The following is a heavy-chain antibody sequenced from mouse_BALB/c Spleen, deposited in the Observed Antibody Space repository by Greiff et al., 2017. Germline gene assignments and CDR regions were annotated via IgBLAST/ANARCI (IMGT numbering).Heavy chain of an antibody. CDR2: INPYNDGT. CDR1: GYTFTSYV. CDR3: ARGMAAYYGNYGAMDY. D-gene: IGHD2-10*01. J-gene: IGHJ4*01. Sequence: VQLQQSGPELVKPGASVKMSCKASGYTFTSYVMHWVKQKPGQGLEWIGYINPYNDGTKYNEKFKGKATLTSDKSSSTAYMELSSLTSEDSAVYYCARGMAAYYGNYGAMDYWGQGTSVTVSS. V-gene: IGHV1-14*01.